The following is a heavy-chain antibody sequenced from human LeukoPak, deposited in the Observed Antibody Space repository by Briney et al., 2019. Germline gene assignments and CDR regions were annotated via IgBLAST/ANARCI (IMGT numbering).Heavy chain of an antibody. J-gene: IGHJ4*02. Sequence: SETLSLTCAVYGGSFSGYYWRWIRQPPGKGLEWIGEINHSGSTNYNPSLKSRVTISVDTSKNQFSLKLSSVTAADTAVYYCARVRHRRDGYNSDYWGQGTLVTISS. CDR3: ARVRHRRDGYNSDY. D-gene: IGHD5-24*01. V-gene: IGHV4-34*01. CDR2: INHSGST. CDR1: GGSFSGYY.